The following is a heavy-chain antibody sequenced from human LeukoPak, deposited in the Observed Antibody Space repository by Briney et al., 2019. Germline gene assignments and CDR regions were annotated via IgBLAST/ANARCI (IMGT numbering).Heavy chain of an antibody. D-gene: IGHD1-26*01. Sequence: SETLSLTCTVSGGSISSGGYYWSWIRQHPGKGLEWIGYIYYSGTTYYNPSLKSRVTISVDTSKNQFSLKLSSVTAADTAVYYCARVGGTNYYYYYGMDVWGQGTTVTVSS. CDR1: GGSISSGGYY. CDR3: ARVGGTNYYYYYGMDV. J-gene: IGHJ6*02. V-gene: IGHV4-31*03. CDR2: IYYSGTT.